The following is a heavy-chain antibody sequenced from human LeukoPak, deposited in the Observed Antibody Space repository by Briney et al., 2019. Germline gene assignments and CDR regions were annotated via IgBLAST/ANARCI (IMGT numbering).Heavy chain of an antibody. CDR1: GLTFSIYA. V-gene: IGHV3-23*01. CDR3: ATGCVGSPSCYTTGYDY. J-gene: IGHJ4*02. Sequence: GGSLRLSCAASGLTFSIYAMNWVRQAPGKGLECVSGISDSGRATYYSDSVKGRFTISRDNSKNTMYLQMSSLGADDTAVYYCATGCVGSPSCYTTGYDYWGQGTLVTVSS. CDR2: ISDSGRAT. D-gene: IGHD2-2*02.